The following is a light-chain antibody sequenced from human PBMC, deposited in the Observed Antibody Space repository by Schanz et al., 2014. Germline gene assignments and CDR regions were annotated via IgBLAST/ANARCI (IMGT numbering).Light chain of an antibody. CDR1: SSDVGAYNY. CDR3: CLYAGNSLV. J-gene: IGLJ2*01. V-gene: IGLV2-8*01. CDR2: DVT. Sequence: QSALTQPPSASGSPGQSVTISCTGTSSDVGAYNYVSWYQQHPGKTPKLIISDVTRRPSGVPDRFSGSKSGNTASLTISGLQAEDEADYYCCLYAGNSLVFGGGTKLTVL.